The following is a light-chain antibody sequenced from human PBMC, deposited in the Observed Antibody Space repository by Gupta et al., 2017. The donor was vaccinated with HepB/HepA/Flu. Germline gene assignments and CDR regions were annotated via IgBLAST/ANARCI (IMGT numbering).Light chain of an antibody. Sequence: DIQMTQSPSSLSASVGDSVTITCRASQSISSYLNWYQQKPGKAPKLLIYAASSLQSGVPSRFSGSGSGTDFTLTISRLQPEDFATYYCQQSYSTPNTFGQGTKLEIK. CDR1: QSISSY. V-gene: IGKV1-39*01. J-gene: IGKJ2*01. CDR3: QQSYSTPNT. CDR2: AAS.